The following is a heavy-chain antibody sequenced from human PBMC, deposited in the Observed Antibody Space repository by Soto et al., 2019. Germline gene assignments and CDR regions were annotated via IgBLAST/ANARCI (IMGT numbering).Heavy chain of an antibody. D-gene: IGHD6-13*01. V-gene: IGHV3-23*01. CDR3: AKETSSTWFPLDY. CDR1: GFTFSNYA. CDR2: ISGSAGST. J-gene: IGHJ4*02. Sequence: LRLSCAASGFTFSNYAMSWVRQAPGKGLEWVSSISGSAGSTFYADFVRGRFTISRDNSKNTLFLQMNSLRAEDTAVYYCAKETSSTWFPLDYWGQGTLVTVSS.